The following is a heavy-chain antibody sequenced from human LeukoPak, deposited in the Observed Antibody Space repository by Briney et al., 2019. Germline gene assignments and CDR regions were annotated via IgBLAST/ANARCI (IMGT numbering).Heavy chain of an antibody. J-gene: IGHJ5*02. CDR1: GVSISSYY. CDR2: FYYSGSA. Sequence: SETLSLTCTVSGVSISSYYWSWIRQPPGKGLEWIGYFYYSGSANYNPSLKSRVAISVDTSKNQFSLKLTSVTAADTAVYYCARGRGYSSSSGLYWFDPWGQGTLVTVSS. CDR3: ARGRGYSSSSGLYWFDP. V-gene: IGHV4-59*08. D-gene: IGHD6-6*01.